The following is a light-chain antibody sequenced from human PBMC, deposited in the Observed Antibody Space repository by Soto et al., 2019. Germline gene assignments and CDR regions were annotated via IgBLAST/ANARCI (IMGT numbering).Light chain of an antibody. J-gene: IGKJ1*01. Sequence: DIQMTQSPSTLSASVGDRVTITCRASQSIRGWLAWYQQKPGKAPNLLIYDASRLKSGVPSRFSGRGSGTEFTLTITSLQPDDFATYYCHQYNSFSPWTFGQGPKVEVK. CDR2: DAS. CDR3: HQYNSFSPWT. CDR1: QSIRGW. V-gene: IGKV1-5*01.